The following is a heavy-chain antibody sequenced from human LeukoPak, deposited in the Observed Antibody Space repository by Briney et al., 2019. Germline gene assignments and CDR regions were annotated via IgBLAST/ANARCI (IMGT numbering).Heavy chain of an antibody. CDR3: ARGGGGEGITFGGVIAEYFDY. Sequence: SVKVSCKASVGTFSSYAISWVRQAPGQGLEWRGGIFPIFGTANYAQKFQGRVTITADESTSTAYMELSSLRSEDTAVYYCARGGGGEGITFGGVIAEYFDYWGQGTLVTVSS. CDR2: IFPIFGTA. D-gene: IGHD3-16*02. V-gene: IGHV1-69*13. CDR1: VGTFSSYA. J-gene: IGHJ4*02.